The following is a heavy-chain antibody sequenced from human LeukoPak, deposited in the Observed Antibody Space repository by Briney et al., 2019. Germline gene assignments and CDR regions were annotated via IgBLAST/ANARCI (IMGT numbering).Heavy chain of an antibody. CDR3: ARDRGYYDSSGSFDY. V-gene: IGHV3-21*01. J-gene: IGHJ4*02. D-gene: IGHD3-22*01. CDR2: ISSSSSYI. CDR1: GFTFSSYS. Sequence: KPGGSLRLSCAASGFTFSSYSMNWVRQAPGKGLEWVSSISSSSSYIYYADSVKGRFTISRDNAKNSLYLQMNSLRAEDTAVYYCARDRGYYDSSGSFDYWGQGTLVTVSS.